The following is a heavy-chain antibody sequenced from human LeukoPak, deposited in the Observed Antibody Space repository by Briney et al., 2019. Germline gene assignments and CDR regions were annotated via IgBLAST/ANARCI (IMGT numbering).Heavy chain of an antibody. J-gene: IGHJ4*02. D-gene: IGHD2-2*01. CDR3: ARFEAGIVVVPVRQPRPPPPRYFDF. V-gene: IGHV4-59*02. CDR1: GASVSSGS. Sequence: SETLSLTCTVSGASVSSGSWCWIRQPPGKGKGWIGYMSHSGNTGYNPSLESKVTISLDRSNNQFSLNLDSVTAADTAVYYCARFEAGIVVVPVRQPRPPPPRYFDFWGQGILVTVSS. CDR2: MSHSGNT.